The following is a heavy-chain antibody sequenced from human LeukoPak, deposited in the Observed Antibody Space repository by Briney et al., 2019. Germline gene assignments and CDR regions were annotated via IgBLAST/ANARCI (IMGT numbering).Heavy chain of an antibody. CDR3: ARAPITIFGVVMGYYMDV. D-gene: IGHD3-3*01. CDR1: GYSISSGYY. CDR2: IYHSGST. Sequence: SETLSLTCTVSGYSISSGYYWGWIRQPPGKGLEWIGSIYHSGSTYYNPSLKSRVSISIDTSKNQFSLKLSSVTAADTSVYYCARAPITIFGVVMGYYMDVWGKGTTVTVSS. V-gene: IGHV4-38-2*02. J-gene: IGHJ6*03.